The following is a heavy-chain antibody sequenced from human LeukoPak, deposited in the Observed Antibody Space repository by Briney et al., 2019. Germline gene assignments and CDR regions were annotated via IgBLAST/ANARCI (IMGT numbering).Heavy chain of an antibody. CDR3: ARSRPGYCTNGVCYTGFDY. V-gene: IGHV4-34*01. D-gene: IGHD2-8*01. Sequence: PSETLSLTCAVYGGSFSGYYWSWIRQPPGKGLEWIGEINHSGSTNYNPSLKSRVTISVDTPKNQFSLKLSSVTAADTAVYYCARSRPGYCTNGVCYTGFDYWGQGTLVTVSS. CDR1: GGSFSGYY. J-gene: IGHJ4*02. CDR2: INHSGST.